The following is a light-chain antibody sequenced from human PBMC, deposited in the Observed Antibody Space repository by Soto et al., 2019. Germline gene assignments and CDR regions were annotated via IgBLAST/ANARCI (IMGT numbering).Light chain of an antibody. Sequence: AIQMTPSPSSLSASVGDRVTITCRASQGIRNDLGWYQQKPGKAPKLLIYAASSLQSGVPSRFSGSGSGTDFTLTISSLQPDDFATYYCQQYNSYSMTFGQGTKVDIK. J-gene: IGKJ1*01. V-gene: IGKV1-6*01. CDR1: QGIRND. CDR3: QQYNSYSMT. CDR2: AAS.